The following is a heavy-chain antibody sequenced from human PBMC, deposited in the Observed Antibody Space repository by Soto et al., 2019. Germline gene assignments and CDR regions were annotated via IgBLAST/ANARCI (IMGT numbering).Heavy chain of an antibody. J-gene: IGHJ4*02. D-gene: IGHD2-2*01. CDR2: ISGSGGST. V-gene: IGHV3-23*01. CDR1: GFTFSSYA. CDR3: AKGRGYCTSTSGYVGSDY. Sequence: EVQLLESGGGLVQPGGSLRLSCAASGFTFSSYAMSWVRQAPGKGLEWVSAISGSGGSTYYADSVKGRFTISRDNSKNTVYLQMNSLRAEDTGVYDCAKGRGYCTSTSGYVGSDYWGQGTLVTVSS.